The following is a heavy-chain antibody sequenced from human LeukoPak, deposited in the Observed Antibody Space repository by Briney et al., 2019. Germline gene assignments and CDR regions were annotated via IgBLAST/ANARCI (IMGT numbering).Heavy chain of an antibody. Sequence: GASVKLSCKASGYTFTSYGISWVRQAPGQGLEWMGWISAYNGNTNYAQKLQGRVTMTTDTSTSTADMDLRSLRSDDTAVYYCAIGYCSGGSCSPFDYWGQGTLVTVSS. V-gene: IGHV1-18*01. CDR3: AIGYCSGGSCSPFDY. D-gene: IGHD2-15*01. CDR1: GYTFTSYG. CDR2: ISAYNGNT. J-gene: IGHJ4*02.